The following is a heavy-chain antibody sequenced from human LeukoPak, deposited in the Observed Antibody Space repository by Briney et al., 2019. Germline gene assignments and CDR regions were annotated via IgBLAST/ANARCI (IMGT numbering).Heavy chain of an antibody. CDR1: GFTFSSYG. V-gene: IGHV3-23*01. CDR3: ARDDYYGSGSYYYYYYMDV. D-gene: IGHD3-10*01. CDR2: ISGSGGST. Sequence: GGSLRLSCAASGFTFSSYGMSWVRQAPGKGLEWVSAISGSGGSTYYADSVKGRFTISRDNSKNTLYLQMNSLRAEDTAVYYCARDDYYGSGSYYYYYYMDVWGKGTTVTISS. J-gene: IGHJ6*03.